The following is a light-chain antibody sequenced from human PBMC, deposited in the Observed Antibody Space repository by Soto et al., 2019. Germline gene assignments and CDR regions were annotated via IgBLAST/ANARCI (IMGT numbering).Light chain of an antibody. Sequence: DIQMTESRSSLSASLXDRVPITCLASESISSYLNXXQQXXGXAPKXXXYKXSTLRSGVPSRFSGSGSGTEFTLTISSLQPDYFATYYCQHYNSYSEAFGQGTKVDIK. CDR3: QHYNSYSEA. V-gene: IGKV1-5*03. CDR2: KXS. CDR1: ESISSY. J-gene: IGKJ1*01.